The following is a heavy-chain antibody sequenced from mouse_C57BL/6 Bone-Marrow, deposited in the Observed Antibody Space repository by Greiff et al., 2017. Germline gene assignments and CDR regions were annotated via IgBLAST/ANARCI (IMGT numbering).Heavy chain of an antibody. CDR1: GYSFTSYG. CDR3: ARNRCNAGY. CDR2: IWSGGST. D-gene: IGHD2-1*01. V-gene: IGHV2-2*01. J-gene: IGHJ2*01. Sequence: QVQLQQSGPGLVQPSQCLSITCTVSGYSFTSYGVHWVRQSPGKGLEWLGVIWSGGSTAYNAAFISRLTICQDNSKSQVFFEMNSLQADDSAIYYCARNRCNAGYWGQGTTLTVSS.